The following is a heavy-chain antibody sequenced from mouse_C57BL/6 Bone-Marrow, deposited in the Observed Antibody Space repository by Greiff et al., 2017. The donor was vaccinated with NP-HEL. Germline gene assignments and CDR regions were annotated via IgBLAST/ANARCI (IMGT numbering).Heavy chain of an antibody. V-gene: IGHV14-4*01. Sequence: EVQLKESGAELVRPGASVKLSCTVSGFNIKDDYMHWVKQRPEQGLEWIGWIDPENGDTEYASKFQGKATITADPSSNTAYLQLSSLTSEDTAVYYCTTGGSSPYAMDYWGQGTSVTVSS. J-gene: IGHJ4*01. CDR3: TTGGSSPYAMDY. CDR1: GFNIKDDY. D-gene: IGHD1-1*01. CDR2: IDPENGDT.